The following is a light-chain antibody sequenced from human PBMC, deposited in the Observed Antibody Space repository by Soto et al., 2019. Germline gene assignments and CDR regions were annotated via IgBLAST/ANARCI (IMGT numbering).Light chain of an antibody. V-gene: IGKV4-1*01. J-gene: IGKJ1*01. CDR1: QSVLYSSNNKNY. CDR2: WAS. Sequence: DIVMTQSPDSLAVSLGERATINCKSSQSVLYSSNNKNYLAWYQQKPGQPPKLLIYWASTRESGVPDRFSGSGSGPDFTLTISSLQAEDVAVYYCKQYYSTPPTFGQGTKVEIK. CDR3: KQYYSTPPT.